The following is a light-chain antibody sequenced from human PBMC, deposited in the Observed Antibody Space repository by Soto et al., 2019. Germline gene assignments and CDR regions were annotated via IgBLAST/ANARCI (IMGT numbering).Light chain of an antibody. Sequence: QSALTQPASVSGSPGQSITISCTGTSSDVGGYNYVSWYQQHPGITPKLLIYGVTNRPSGVSTRFSGSKSGNTASLTISGLQAEDEAEYHCSSYTRASTLLHLFGTGTKLTVL. CDR3: SSYTRASTLLHL. CDR1: SSDVGGYNY. CDR2: GVT. V-gene: IGLV2-14*01. J-gene: IGLJ1*01.